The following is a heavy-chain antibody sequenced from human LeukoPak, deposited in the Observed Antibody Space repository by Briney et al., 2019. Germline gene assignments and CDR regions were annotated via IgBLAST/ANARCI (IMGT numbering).Heavy chain of an antibody. J-gene: IGHJ4*02. Sequence: GSLRLTCAVSGFTFSSYAMSWVRQAPGKGLEWVSAISGSGTNTFYANSVKGRFTISRDNPKNTLYLQMNSLRAEDTAVYYCAKGGGSSCYSPSDYWGQGTLVTVSS. CDR3: AKGGGSSCYSPSDY. CDR2: ISGSGTNT. D-gene: IGHD2-15*01. V-gene: IGHV3-23*01. CDR1: GFTFSSYA.